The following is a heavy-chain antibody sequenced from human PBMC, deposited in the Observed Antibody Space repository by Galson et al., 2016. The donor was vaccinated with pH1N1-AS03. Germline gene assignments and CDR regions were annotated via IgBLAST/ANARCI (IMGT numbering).Heavy chain of an antibody. J-gene: IGHJ4*02. Sequence: SVKVSCKASGDTFSSYTINWVRQAPGQGLEWMGGVIPNVGVTSYAQKFQGRVTITADESTSTAYMELSSLRSEDTAVYYCANRDYGFDYWGQGTLVTVSS. D-gene: IGHD4-17*01. CDR1: GDTFSSYT. CDR3: ANRDYGFDY. CDR2: VIPNVGVT. V-gene: IGHV1-69*10.